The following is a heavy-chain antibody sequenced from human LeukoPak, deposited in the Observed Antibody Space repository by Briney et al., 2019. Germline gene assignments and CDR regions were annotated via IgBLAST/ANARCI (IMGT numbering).Heavy chain of an antibody. CDR2: IYSGDSGVST. V-gene: IGHV3-53*04. J-gene: IGHJ6*02. Sequence: GGALRLSCAASGFSVSNTYMSWVRQAPGKGLEWVSVIYSGDSGVSTYYADSVKGRFTISRHNSKNTLYLQMSSLRAEDTAVYFCARSAARLRYYYAMDVWGQGTTVTVCS. CDR3: ARSAARLRYYYAMDV. CDR1: GFSVSNTY. D-gene: IGHD6-6*01.